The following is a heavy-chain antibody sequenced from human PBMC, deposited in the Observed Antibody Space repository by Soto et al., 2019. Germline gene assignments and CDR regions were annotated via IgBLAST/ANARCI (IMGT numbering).Heavy chain of an antibody. CDR3: AKEGSRARIGARLGIDY. J-gene: IGHJ4*02. D-gene: IGHD6-6*01. Sequence: GGSLRLSCAASVFTFSSYGMHCVRQAPGKGLEWVAVISYDGSNKYYADSVKGRFTISRDNSKNTLYLQMNSLRAEDTALYYCAKEGSRARIGARLGIDYGGQGTLVTVSS. CDR2: ISYDGSNK. CDR1: VFTFSSYG. V-gene: IGHV3-30*18.